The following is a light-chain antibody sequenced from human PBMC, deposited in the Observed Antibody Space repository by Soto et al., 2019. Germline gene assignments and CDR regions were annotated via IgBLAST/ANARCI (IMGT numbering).Light chain of an antibody. J-gene: IGKJ3*01. CDR3: QQSYSISFT. CDR2: AAS. V-gene: IGKV1-39*01. CDR1: QSISSY. Sequence: DIQMTQSPSSLSASVGDRVTITCRASQSISSYLNWYQQKPGKAPKLLIYAASSLQSGVPSRFSGSGSGTDFTLTISSLQPFVLATYYRQQSYSISFTCVSGT.